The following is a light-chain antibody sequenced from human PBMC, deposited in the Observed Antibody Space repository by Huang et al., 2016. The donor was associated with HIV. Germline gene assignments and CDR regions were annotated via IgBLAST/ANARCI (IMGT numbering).Light chain of an antibody. CDR1: QGIANY. V-gene: IGKV1-27*01. CDR3: QKYHSAPFT. J-gene: IGKJ3*01. Sequence: DIQMTQSPSSLSASVGDRVTITCRASQGIANYLAWYQQKPGKVPKLLIYAAPTFQSGVPSRFSGSGSGTDFTLTISSLQPEDVATYYCQKYHSAPFTFGPGTKVDIK. CDR2: AAP.